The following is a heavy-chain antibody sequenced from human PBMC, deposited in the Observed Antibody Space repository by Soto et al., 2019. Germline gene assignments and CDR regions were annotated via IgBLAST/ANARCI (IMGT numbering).Heavy chain of an antibody. Sequence: PSETLSLTCAVYGGSFSGYYWSWIRQPPGKGLEWIGEINHSGSTNYNPSLKSRVTISVDTSKNQFSLKLSSVTAADTAVYYCASYSSCWFPYFDYWGQGTLVTVPS. D-gene: IGHD6-19*01. V-gene: IGHV4-34*01. CDR1: GGSFSGYY. CDR3: ASYSSCWFPYFDY. CDR2: INHSGST. J-gene: IGHJ4*02.